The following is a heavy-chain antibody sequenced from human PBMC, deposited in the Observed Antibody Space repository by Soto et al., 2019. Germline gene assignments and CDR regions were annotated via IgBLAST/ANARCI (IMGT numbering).Heavy chain of an antibody. J-gene: IGHJ4*02. CDR3: ARAGYSRGWLLAAFDY. V-gene: IGHV3-11*06. CDR2: ISSSSSYT. Sequence: QVQLVESGGGLVKPGGSLRLSCAASGFTFSDYYMSWIRQAPGKGLAWVSYISSSSSYTNYADSVKGRFTISRDNVKNSLYLQVTLPIAEDTAVYYCARAGYSRGWLLAAFDYWGQGTLVTVSS. CDR1: GFTFSDYY. D-gene: IGHD6-19*01.